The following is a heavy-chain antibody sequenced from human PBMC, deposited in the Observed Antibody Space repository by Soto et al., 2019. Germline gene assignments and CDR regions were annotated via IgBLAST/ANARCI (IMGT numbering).Heavy chain of an antibody. CDR2: IYPGDSDT. V-gene: IGHV5-51*01. D-gene: IGHD4-17*01. CDR1: GYSFTSYW. Sequence: GESLKISCKGSGYSFTSYWIGWVRQMPGKGLEWMGIIYPGDSDTRYSPSFQGQVTISADKSISTAYLQWSSLKASDTTMYYCARRRFYGDFYDAFDIWGQGTMVTVSS. CDR3: ARRRFYGDFYDAFDI. J-gene: IGHJ3*02.